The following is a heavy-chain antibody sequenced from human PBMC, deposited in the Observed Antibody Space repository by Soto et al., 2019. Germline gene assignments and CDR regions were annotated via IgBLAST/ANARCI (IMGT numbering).Heavy chain of an antibody. CDR3: ARGGVGSFDY. J-gene: IGHJ4*02. V-gene: IGHV3-74*01. CDR1: VFTFSSYW. Sequence: GGSLRLSCAASVFTFSSYWMHWVRQAPGKGLVWVSRITSEGTTTSYADSVKGRFTISRDNAKNTLFLQMNSLGAEDTAVYYCARGGVGSFDYWGQGSQVTVSS. CDR2: ITSEGTTT. D-gene: IGHD5-12*01.